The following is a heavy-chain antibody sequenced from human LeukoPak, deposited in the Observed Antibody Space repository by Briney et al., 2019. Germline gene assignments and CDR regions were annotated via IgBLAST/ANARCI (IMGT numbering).Heavy chain of an antibody. CDR1: GYTLTELS. V-gene: IGHV1-24*01. D-gene: IGHD3-16*02. CDR3: ATAGVWGSYRYDAFDI. Sequence: GASVKVSCKVSGYTLTELSMHWVRQAPGKGLEWMGGFDPEDGETIYAQKFQGRVTMTEDTSTDTAYMELSSLRSEDTAVYYCATAGVWGSYRYDAFDIWGQGTMVTVSS. CDR2: FDPEDGET. J-gene: IGHJ3*02.